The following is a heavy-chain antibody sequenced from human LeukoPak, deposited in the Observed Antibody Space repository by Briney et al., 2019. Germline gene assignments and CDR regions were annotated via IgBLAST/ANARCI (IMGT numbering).Heavy chain of an antibody. D-gene: IGHD6-19*01. V-gene: IGHV1-24*01. CDR1: GYTLTELS. CDR3: ATDPGIAVAAGYFDY. Sequence: ASVKVSCKVSGYTLTELSMHWVRQAPGKGLEWMGGFDPEGGETIYAQKFQGRVTMTEDTSTDTAYMELSSLRSEDTAVYYCATDPGIAVAAGYFDYWGQGTLVTVSS. CDR2: FDPEGGET. J-gene: IGHJ4*02.